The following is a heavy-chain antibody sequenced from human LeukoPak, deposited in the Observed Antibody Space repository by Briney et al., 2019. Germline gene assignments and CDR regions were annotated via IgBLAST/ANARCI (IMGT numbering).Heavy chain of an antibody. J-gene: IGHJ5*01. Sequence: GASVKVSCKASGYTFTSYYMHWVRQAPGQGLEWVGCINPKNGDTSTAQRFQGRVTMTRDTSLTTAYMGLTSLRSDDTAVYYCVRDDYNGNSFDSWGPGTLVTVSS. V-gene: IGHV1-2*02. CDR1: GYTFTSYY. D-gene: IGHD4-23*01. CDR2: INPKNGDT. CDR3: VRDDYNGNSFDS.